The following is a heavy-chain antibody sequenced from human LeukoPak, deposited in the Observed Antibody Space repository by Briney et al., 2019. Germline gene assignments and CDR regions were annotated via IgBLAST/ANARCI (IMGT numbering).Heavy chain of an antibody. V-gene: IGHV4-34*01. D-gene: IGHD1-26*01. CDR1: GGSFSGYY. CDR3: ARAGGSYYNL. J-gene: IGHJ5*02. Sequence: SETLSLTCAVYGGSFSGYYWSWIRQPPGKGLEWIGEINHSGSTNYNPSLKRRVTISVDTSKNQFSLKLSSVTAADTAVYYCARAGGSYYNLWGQGTLVTVSS. CDR2: INHSGST.